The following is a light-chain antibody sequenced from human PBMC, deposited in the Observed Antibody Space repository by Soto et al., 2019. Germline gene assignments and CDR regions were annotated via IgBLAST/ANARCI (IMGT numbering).Light chain of an antibody. J-gene: IGKJ3*01. Sequence: EIVLTQSPGTLSLSPGERATLSCRASQSVSNNYLAWYQQKPGQAPRLLIYGASNRATGIPARFSGSGSGTDFTLTISSLQPEDFATYYCQQLDSYVFTFGPGTKVDIK. V-gene: IGKV3-20*01. CDR3: QQLDSYVFT. CDR1: QSVSNNY. CDR2: GAS.